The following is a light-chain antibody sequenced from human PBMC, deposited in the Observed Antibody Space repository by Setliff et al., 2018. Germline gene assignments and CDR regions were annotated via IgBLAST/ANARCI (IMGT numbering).Light chain of an antibody. Sequence: QSALTQPASVSGSPGQSITIPCTGTSSDVGDYKYVSWYQQLPGKAPKLIIFEVSNRPSGIPNRFSGSKSGNTASLSISGLQAEDEAEYFCASKTGPGTYVFGTGTKVTVL. J-gene: IGLJ1*01. CDR2: EVS. CDR1: SSDVGDYKY. V-gene: IGLV2-14*01. CDR3: ASKTGPGTYV.